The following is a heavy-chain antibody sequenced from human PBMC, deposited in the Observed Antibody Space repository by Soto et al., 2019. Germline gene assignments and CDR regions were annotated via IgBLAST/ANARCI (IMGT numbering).Heavy chain of an antibody. CDR1: GYSFTNSW. Sequence: GESLKISCEASGYSFTNSWISWVRQMPGKDLEWMARIDLSDSYIDYNPSFQGHVTVSTDKSITTAYLQWSSLRASGTAMYYCARGVEDIVATTHKTPNYYYGMDVWGQGTTVTVSS. CDR3: ARGVEDIVATTHKTPNYYYGMDV. J-gene: IGHJ6*02. V-gene: IGHV5-10-1*01. D-gene: IGHD5-12*01. CDR2: IDLSDSYI.